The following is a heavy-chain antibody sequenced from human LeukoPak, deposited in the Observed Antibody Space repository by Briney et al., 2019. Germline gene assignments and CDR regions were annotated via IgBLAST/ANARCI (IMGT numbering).Heavy chain of an antibody. CDR1: GFTFSNYW. CDR3: ARLSTTVAGDDY. J-gene: IGHJ4*02. Sequence: GGSLRLSCAATGFTFSNYWMTWVRQAPGKGLEWVASIKQDGSEKFYVDSVKGRFTISRDNARNSLYLQMNSLRAEDTATYYCARLSTTVAGDDYWGQGTLVTVSS. CDR2: IKQDGSEK. D-gene: IGHD1-1*01. V-gene: IGHV3-7*01.